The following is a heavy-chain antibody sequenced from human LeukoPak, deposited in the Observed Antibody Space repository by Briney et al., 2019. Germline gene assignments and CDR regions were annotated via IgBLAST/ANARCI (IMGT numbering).Heavy chain of an antibody. J-gene: IGHJ4*02. CDR1: GFTFSTYA. V-gene: IGHV3-23*01. D-gene: IGHD6-13*01. Sequence: LPGGSLRLSCAASGFTFSTYAMNWVRQAPGKGLEWVSSISGSGGSPYYADSVKGRFTISRDNAKNSLYLQMNSLRAEDTAVYYCARIVDSSSWYYFDYWGQGTLVTVSS. CDR2: ISGSGGSP. CDR3: ARIVDSSSWYYFDY.